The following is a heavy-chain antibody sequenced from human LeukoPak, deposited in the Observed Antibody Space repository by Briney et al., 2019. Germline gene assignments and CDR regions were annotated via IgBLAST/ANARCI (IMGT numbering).Heavy chain of an antibody. J-gene: IGHJ4*02. CDR3: ARSREVPADRMYYDFWSGYSIDY. CDR1: GFTFSNAW. V-gene: IGHV3-15*01. D-gene: IGHD3-3*01. CDR2: IKSKTDGGTT. Sequence: GGSLRLSCAASGFTFSNAWMSWVRQAPGKGLEWVGRIKSKTDGGTTDYAAPVKGRFTISRDDSKNTLYLQMNSLKTEDTAVYYCARSREVPADRMYYDFWSGYSIDYWGQGTLVTVSS.